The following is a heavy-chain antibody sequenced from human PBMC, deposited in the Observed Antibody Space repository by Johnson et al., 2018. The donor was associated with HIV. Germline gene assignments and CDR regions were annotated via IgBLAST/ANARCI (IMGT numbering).Heavy chain of an antibody. CDR1: GFTFDDYG. CDR2: INWNGGST. CDR3: AKGWIVGATKGEVDAFDI. D-gene: IGHD1-26*01. J-gene: IGHJ3*02. V-gene: IGHV3-20*04. Sequence: VQLVESGGGVVRPGGSLRLSCAASGFTFDDYGMSWVRQAPGKGLEWVSGINWNGGSTYYADSVKGRFTISRDNSKNTLYLQMNSLRAEDTALYYCAKGWIVGATKGEVDAFDIWGQGTMVTVSS.